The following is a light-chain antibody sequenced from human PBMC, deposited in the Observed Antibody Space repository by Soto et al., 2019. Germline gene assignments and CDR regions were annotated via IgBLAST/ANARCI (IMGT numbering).Light chain of an antibody. CDR3: QQYNNWRLT. J-gene: IGKJ4*01. CDR2: DAS. V-gene: IGKV3-15*01. CDR1: QSVSSN. Sequence: EIVMTQSPATLSVSPGERATLSCRASQSVSSNLAWYQQKPGQAPRLLIYDASTRATGIPARFSGSGSGTEFTLTISSLQSEDFAVYYCQQYNNWRLTFGGGTKVDIK.